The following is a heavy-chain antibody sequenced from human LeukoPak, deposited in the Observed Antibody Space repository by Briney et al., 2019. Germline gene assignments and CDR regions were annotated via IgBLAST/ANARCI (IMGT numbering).Heavy chain of an antibody. V-gene: IGHV1-8*03. Sequence: ASVKVSCKASGYTFTSYDINWVRQATGQGLEWMGWMNPNSGSTGYAQKFLGRVTITRNTSISTAYMALSGLRSEDTAVYYCARGRSTGYPYYFEYWGQGTLVTVSS. D-gene: IGHD5-12*01. CDR1: GYTFTSYD. J-gene: IGHJ4*02. CDR3: ARGRSTGYPYYFEY. CDR2: MNPNSGST.